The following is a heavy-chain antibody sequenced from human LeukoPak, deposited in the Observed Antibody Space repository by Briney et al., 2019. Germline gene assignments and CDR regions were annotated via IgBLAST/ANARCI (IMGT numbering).Heavy chain of an antibody. V-gene: IGHV3-7*03. J-gene: IGHJ4*02. Sequence: ETGGSLRLSCAASGFTFDNYWMTWVRQAPGKGLEWVANIKQDGSEKHYVDSVKGRFTISRDSAKNSLYLQMNSLRAEDTAVYYCAKEPHLYYYDSSGYYFWGQGTLVTVSS. CDR1: GFTFDNYW. CDR3: AKEPHLYYYDSSGYYF. CDR2: IKQDGSEK. D-gene: IGHD3-22*01.